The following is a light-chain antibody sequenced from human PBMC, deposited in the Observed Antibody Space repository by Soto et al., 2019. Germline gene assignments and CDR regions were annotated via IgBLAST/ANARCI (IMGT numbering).Light chain of an antibody. CDR2: END. V-gene: IGLV1-51*02. CDR1: SSNIGNNY. Sequence: QSVLTQPHAVSAAPGQKVTISCSGSSSNIGNNYVSWYQQLPGTAPELLIYENDKRPSGIPDRFSGSKSGTSATLGISGLQTGDEADYYCGTWDTSLTAWVFGGGTKLTVL. J-gene: IGLJ3*02. CDR3: GTWDTSLTAWV.